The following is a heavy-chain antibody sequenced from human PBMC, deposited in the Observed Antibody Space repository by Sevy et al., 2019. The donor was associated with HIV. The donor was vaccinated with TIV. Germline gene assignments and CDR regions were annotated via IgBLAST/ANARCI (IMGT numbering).Heavy chain of an antibody. D-gene: IGHD3-22*01. J-gene: IGHJ3*02. CDR2: ISAYNGNT. CDR1: GYTFTSYG. Sequence: ASVKVSCKASGYTFTSYGISWVRQAPGQGLEWMGWISAYNGNTNYAQKLQGRVTMTEDTSTSTAYMELRSLRSDDTDVYYCARGYYDSSVGSGAPDAAFDIWGQGTMVTVSS. V-gene: IGHV1-18*01. CDR3: ARGYYDSSVGSGAPDAAFDI.